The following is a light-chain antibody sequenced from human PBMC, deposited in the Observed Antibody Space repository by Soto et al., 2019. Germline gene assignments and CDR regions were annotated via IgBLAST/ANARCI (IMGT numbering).Light chain of an antibody. J-gene: IGLJ3*02. Sequence: QLVLTQPASVSGSPGQSITISCTGTSSDVGGYNYVSWYQQHPGKAPKLMIYEVSNRPSGVSNRSSGSKSGNTASLAISGLQAEDEADYYCTSYTSSSTWVFGGGTKLTVL. CDR1: SSDVGGYNY. CDR2: EVS. CDR3: TSYTSSSTWV. V-gene: IGLV2-14*01.